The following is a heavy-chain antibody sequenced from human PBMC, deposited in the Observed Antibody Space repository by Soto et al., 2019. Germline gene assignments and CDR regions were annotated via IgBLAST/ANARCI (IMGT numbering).Heavy chain of an antibody. CDR3: ARRRFGELNSMDV. V-gene: IGHV4-59*01. Sequence: SETLSLTCTVSGGSISSYYWSWIRQPPGKGLEWIGYIYYSGSTNYNPSLKSRVTISVDTSKNQFSLKLSSVTAVDTAVYYCARRRFGELNSMDVWGQGTTVTVSS. J-gene: IGHJ6*02. D-gene: IGHD3-10*01. CDR1: GGSISSYY. CDR2: IYYSGST.